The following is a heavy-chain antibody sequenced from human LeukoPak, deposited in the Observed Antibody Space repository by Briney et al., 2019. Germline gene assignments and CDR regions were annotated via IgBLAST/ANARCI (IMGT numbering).Heavy chain of an antibody. V-gene: IGHV4-34*01. CDR1: GYSISSGYY. Sequence: PSETLSLTCAVSGYSISSGYYWSWIRQPPGKGLEWIGEIKDSGSANYNPSLKSRVFISVDTSKNQFSLKLRSVTAADTAVYYCARGKGYTTSSRHRGIDNWGQGTLVTVSS. CDR3: ARGKGYTTSSRHRGIDN. J-gene: IGHJ4*02. D-gene: IGHD6-6*01. CDR2: IKDSGSA.